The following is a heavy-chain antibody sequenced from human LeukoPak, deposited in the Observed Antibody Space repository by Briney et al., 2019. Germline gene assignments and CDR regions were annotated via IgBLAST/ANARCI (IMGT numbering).Heavy chain of an antibody. J-gene: IGHJ5*02. CDR3: ARALPHRRLMDTTMEQHWFDP. CDR1: GYIFTSYF. D-gene: IGHD5-18*01. Sequence: ASVKVSCKASGYIFTSYFMHWVRQAPGQGLEWMGLINPSGGSTRYAQKFQGRVTMTRDMSTSTVYMELSSLRSQDTAVYYCARALPHRRLMDTTMEQHWFDPWGQGTLVTVSS. CDR2: INPSGGST. V-gene: IGHV1-46*01.